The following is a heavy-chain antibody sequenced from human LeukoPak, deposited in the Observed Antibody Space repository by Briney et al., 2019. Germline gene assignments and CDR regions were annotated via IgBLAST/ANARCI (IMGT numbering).Heavy chain of an antibody. D-gene: IGHD5-24*01. V-gene: IGHV4-38-2*02. Sequence: SETLSLTCTVSGYSISSGYYWGWIRQPPGKGLEWIGSIYHSGSTYYNPSLKSRVTISLDTSKNQFSLKLSSVTAADTAVYYCASNRDGYNSRYYYYYMDVWGKGTTVTISS. CDR3: ASNRDGYNSRYYYYYMDV. CDR2: IYHSGST. CDR1: GYSISSGYY. J-gene: IGHJ6*03.